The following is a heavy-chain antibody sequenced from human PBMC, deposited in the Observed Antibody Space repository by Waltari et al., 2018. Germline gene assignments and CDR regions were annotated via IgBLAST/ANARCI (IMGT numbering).Heavy chain of an antibody. CDR1: DYSIRSGYF. J-gene: IGHJ6*01. CDR2: WYRSGRT. D-gene: IGHD6-13*01. Sequence: VHLQESGPGLVKPSETLSLTCGVSDYSIRSGYFWGWIRQPPGKGLEWIGSWYRSGRTYYNPSLQSRVTISADTSKNQFSLNLTSVTAADTAVYYCARVSSSWYLGDYFYYGVDVWGQGATVTVSS. V-gene: IGHV4-38-2*01. CDR3: ARVSSSWYLGDYFYYGVDV.